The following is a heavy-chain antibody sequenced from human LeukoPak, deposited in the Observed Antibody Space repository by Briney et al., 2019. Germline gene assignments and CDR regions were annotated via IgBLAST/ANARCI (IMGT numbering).Heavy chain of an antibody. V-gene: IGHV3-7*01. D-gene: IGHD3-10*01. CDR1: GFIFSSYS. J-gene: IGHJ4*02. CDR3: ARTTSGTMVRGVTGFDY. Sequence: GGSLRLSCAASGFIFSSYSMNWVRQAPGKGLEWVANIKQDGSEKYYVDSVKGRFTISRDNAKNSLYLQMNSLRAEDTAVYYCARTTSGTMVRGVTGFDYWGQGTLVTVSS. CDR2: IKQDGSEK.